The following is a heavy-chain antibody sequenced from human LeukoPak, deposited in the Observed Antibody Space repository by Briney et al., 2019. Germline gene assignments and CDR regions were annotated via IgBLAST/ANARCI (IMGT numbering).Heavy chain of an antibody. Sequence: PSETLSLTCTVSDGSISSSNYYWAWIRQPPGKGLEWIANIFYTGNTYYNPSLKSRVTISIDTSKNQFSLRLSSVTAADTAVYYCARGGGYPSCSPFDPWGQGTLVTVSS. J-gene: IGHJ5*02. CDR2: IFYTGNT. V-gene: IGHV4-39*01. CDR3: ARGGGYPSCSPFDP. CDR1: DGSISSSNYY. D-gene: IGHD2-2*01.